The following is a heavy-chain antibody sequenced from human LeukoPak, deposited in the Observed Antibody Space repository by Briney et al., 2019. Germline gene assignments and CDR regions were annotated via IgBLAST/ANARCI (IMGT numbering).Heavy chain of an antibody. J-gene: IGHJ3*02. D-gene: IGHD3-3*01. V-gene: IGHV3-74*01. CDR1: GFTFSSYA. Sequence: PGRSLRLSCAASGFTFSSYAMHWVRQAPGKGLVWVSRINSDGSSTSYADSVKGRFAISRDNAKNTLYLQMNSLRAEDTAVYYCARVKDYDFWSGYYFIFMEGAFDIWGQGTMVTVSS. CDR3: ARVKDYDFWSGYYFIFMEGAFDI. CDR2: INSDGSST.